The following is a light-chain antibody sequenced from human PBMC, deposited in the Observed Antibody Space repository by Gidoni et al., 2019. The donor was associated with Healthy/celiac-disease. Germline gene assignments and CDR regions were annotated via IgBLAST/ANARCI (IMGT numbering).Light chain of an antibody. Sequence: DIQMTQSPSSLSASVGDRVTIPCRASQSISSYLNWYQQKPGKAPKLLIYAASSLQSGVPSRFSGSGSGTDFTLTISSLQPEDFATYYCQQSYSTWTFXQXTKVXIK. J-gene: IGKJ1*01. V-gene: IGKV1-39*01. CDR2: AAS. CDR3: QQSYSTWT. CDR1: QSISSY.